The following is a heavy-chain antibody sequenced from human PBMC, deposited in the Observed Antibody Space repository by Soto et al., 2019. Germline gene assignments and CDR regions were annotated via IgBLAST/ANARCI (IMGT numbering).Heavy chain of an antibody. V-gene: IGHV1-69*12. J-gene: IGHJ4*02. CDR1: GGTFSSYA. CDR3: ARGGTIVRGVMSTIDY. D-gene: IGHD3-10*01. CDR2: IIPIFGTA. Sequence: QVQLVQSGAEVKKPGSSVKVSCKASGGTFSSYAISWVRQAPGQGLEWMGGIIPIFGTANYAQKFQGRVTITADEATRTADMELSSMRSEDTAVYYCARGGTIVRGVMSTIDYWGQGTLVTVSS.